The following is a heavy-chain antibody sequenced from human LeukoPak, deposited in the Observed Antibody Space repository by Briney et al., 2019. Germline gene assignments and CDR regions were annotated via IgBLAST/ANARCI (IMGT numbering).Heavy chain of an antibody. Sequence: GGSLRLSCAASGFTFSSYWMSWVRQAPGKGLEWVANIKQDGSEKYYVDSVKGRFTISRDNAKNSLYLQMNSLRAEDTAVYYCAREQSSWYAGYFDYWGQGTLVTVSS. CDR1: GFTFSSYW. J-gene: IGHJ4*02. D-gene: IGHD6-13*01. V-gene: IGHV3-7*01. CDR2: IKQDGSEK. CDR3: AREQSSWYAGYFDY.